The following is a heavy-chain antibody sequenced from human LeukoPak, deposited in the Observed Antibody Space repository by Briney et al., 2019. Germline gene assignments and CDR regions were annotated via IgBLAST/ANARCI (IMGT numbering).Heavy chain of an antibody. CDR1: GDSVSSNSAA. D-gene: IGHD5-12*01. CDR3: ARGVLATGFDY. CDR2: TYYGSKWYN. J-gene: IGHJ4*02. V-gene: IGHV6-1*01. Sequence: SQTLSLTCAISGDSVSSNSAAWDSIRQSPSRGLEWQGRTYYGSKWYNEYPVSVKSRITINPDTSKNQFSLQLTSVTPEDTAVYYCARGVLATGFDYWGQGTLVTVSS.